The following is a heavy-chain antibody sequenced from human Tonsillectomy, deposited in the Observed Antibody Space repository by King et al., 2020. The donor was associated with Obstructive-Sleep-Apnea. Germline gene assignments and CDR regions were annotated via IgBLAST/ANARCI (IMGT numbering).Heavy chain of an antibody. D-gene: IGHD6-19*01. Sequence: VQLQESGPGLVKPSETLSLTCTVSGASVSRHYWNWIRQPPGKGLEWIGYINYNGSTNYSPSLKSRVTISVDRSKNQFSLRLNSVTAADTAVYYCARIRSVTGTRTPSFDIWGQGTMVTVSS. J-gene: IGHJ3*02. CDR3: ARIRSVTGTRTPSFDI. CDR1: GASVSRHY. CDR2: INYNGST. V-gene: IGHV4-59*08.